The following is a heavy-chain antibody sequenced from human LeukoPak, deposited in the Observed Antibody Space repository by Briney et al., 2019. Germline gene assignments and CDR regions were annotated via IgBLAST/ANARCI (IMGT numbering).Heavy chain of an antibody. J-gene: IGHJ4*02. CDR3: AGFSVTTYHEF. D-gene: IGHD4-17*01. CDR2: ISWNGGIT. Sequence: GGSLRLSCAASGLTFDEYGLSLVRQGPGKGLEWVAGISWNGGITDYADSVKGRFTISRDNAKNSLYLQMSSLRVEDTALYYCAGFSVTTYHEFWGQGTLVTVSS. V-gene: IGHV3-20*04. CDR1: GLTFDEYG.